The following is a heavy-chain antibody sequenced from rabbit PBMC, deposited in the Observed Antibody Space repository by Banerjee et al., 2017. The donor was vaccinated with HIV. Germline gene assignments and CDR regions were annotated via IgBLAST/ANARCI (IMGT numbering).Heavy chain of an antibody. J-gene: IGHJ4*01. Sequence: QQQLVESGGDLVKPEGSLTLTCTASGFSFSSSYYMCWVRQAPGKGLEWIGCIYAGSSGSTYYASWAKGRFTGSKTSSTTVTLQMTGLTAADTATYFCATSGDVYIGFTLWGPGTLVTVS. CDR2: IYAGSSGST. D-gene: IGHD2-1*01. V-gene: IGHV1S45*01. CDR3: ATSGDVYIGFTL. CDR1: GFSFSSSYY.